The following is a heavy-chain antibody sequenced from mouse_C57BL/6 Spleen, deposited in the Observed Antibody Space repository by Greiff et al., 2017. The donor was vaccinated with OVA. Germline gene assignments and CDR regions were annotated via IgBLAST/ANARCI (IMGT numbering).Heavy chain of an antibody. V-gene: IGHV7-3*01. D-gene: IGHD1-1*01. CDR1: GFTFTDYY. J-gene: IGHJ2*01. CDR3: ARVLRYPYYVDY. Sequence: EVKLMESGGGLVQPGGSLSLSCAASGFTFTDYYMSWVRQPPGKALEWLGFIRNKANGYTTEYSASVKGRFTISRDNSQSILYLQMNALRAEDSATYYCARVLRYPYYVDYWGQGTTLTVSS. CDR2: IRNKANGYTT.